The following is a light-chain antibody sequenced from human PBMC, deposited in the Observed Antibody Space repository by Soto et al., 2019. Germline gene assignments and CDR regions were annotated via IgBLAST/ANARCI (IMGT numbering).Light chain of an antibody. Sequence: DIVMSQSPDSLAVSLGERASINCKSSQSVLYSSNNKNYLAWYQQKPGQPPKLPIYWASTRESGVPDRFSGSGSGTDFTLTISSLQAEDAAVYYCQQYYFAPPTFGPGSKVEIK. J-gene: IGKJ3*01. CDR1: QSVLYSSNNKNY. V-gene: IGKV4-1*01. CDR3: QQYYFAPPT. CDR2: WAS.